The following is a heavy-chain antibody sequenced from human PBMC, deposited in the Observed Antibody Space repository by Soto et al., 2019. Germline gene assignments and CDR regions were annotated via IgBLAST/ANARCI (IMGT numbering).Heavy chain of an antibody. CDR2: IWYDGSNK. CDR1: RFTFSSYG. J-gene: IGHJ4*02. V-gene: IGHV3-33*01. CDR3: ARDREVYDYVWGSYRFSDFDY. Sequence: VGSLRLSCAASRFTFSSYGMHWVRQAPGKGLEWVAVIWYDGSNKYYADSVKGRFTISRDNSKNTLYLQMNSLRAEDTAVYYCARDREVYDYVWGSYRFSDFDYWGQGTLVTVSS. D-gene: IGHD3-16*02.